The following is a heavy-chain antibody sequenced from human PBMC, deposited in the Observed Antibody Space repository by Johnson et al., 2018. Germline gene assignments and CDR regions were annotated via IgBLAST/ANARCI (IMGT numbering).Heavy chain of an antibody. J-gene: IGHJ1*01. CDR1: GFTFSSYG. CDR2: VSYDGSDK. Sequence: QVRLVQSGGGVVQPGRSLRLCCAASGFTFSSYGMHWVRQAPGKGLEWVAVVSYDGSDKYYADSVKGRFTIPRDNAKNSLYLQMNSLRAEDTAVYYCARGAGFCSGGSCLGRYSSQHWGQGTLVTVSS. V-gene: IGHV3-30*03. D-gene: IGHD2-15*01. CDR3: ARGAGFCSGGSCLGRYSSQH.